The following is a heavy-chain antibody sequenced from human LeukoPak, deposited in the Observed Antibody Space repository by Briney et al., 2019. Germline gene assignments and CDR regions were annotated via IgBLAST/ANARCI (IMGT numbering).Heavy chain of an antibody. CDR3: ARDHYYDSSGYTFRH. J-gene: IGHJ1*01. D-gene: IGHD3-22*01. Sequence: SETLSLTCTVSGGSISNYYWSWIRQPPGKGLEWIGYIYYSGSTSYNPSLKSRVTISVDTSKNQFSLKLSSVTAADTAVYYCARDHYYDSSGYTFRHWGQGTPVTVSS. CDR2: IYYSGST. V-gene: IGHV4-59*01. CDR1: GGSISNYY.